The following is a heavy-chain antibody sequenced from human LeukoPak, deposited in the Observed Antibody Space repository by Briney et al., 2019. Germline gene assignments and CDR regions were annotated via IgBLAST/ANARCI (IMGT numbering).Heavy chain of an antibody. Sequence: GGSLILSCSASRFTFSNYGMSWVRQAPGKGLEWVSVITGSGGSTYYADSVKGRFTISRDNSKNTLYLQMISLRVEDTAVYYCAKLYGSGIRYSMDVWGQGTTVIVSS. J-gene: IGHJ6*02. D-gene: IGHD3-10*01. CDR1: RFTFSNYG. V-gene: IGHV3-23*01. CDR3: AKLYGSGIRYSMDV. CDR2: ITGSGGST.